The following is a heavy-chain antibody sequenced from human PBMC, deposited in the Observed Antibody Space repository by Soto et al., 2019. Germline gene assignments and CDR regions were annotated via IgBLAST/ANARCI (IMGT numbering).Heavy chain of an antibody. CDR3: AREAHDFWSGYDSNNFDY. V-gene: IGHV4-4*07. CDR1: GGSISSYY. CDR2: IYTSGST. D-gene: IGHD3-3*01. J-gene: IGHJ4*02. Sequence: PSETLSLTCTVSGGSISSYYWSWIRQPAGKGLEWIGRIYTSGSTNYNPSLKSRVTMSVDTSKNQFSLKLSSVTAADTAVYYCAREAHDFWSGYDSNNFDYWGQGTLVTVSS.